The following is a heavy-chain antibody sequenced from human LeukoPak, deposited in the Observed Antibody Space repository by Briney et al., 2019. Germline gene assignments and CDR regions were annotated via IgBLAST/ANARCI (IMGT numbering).Heavy chain of an antibody. V-gene: IGHV1-3*01. J-gene: IGHJ4*02. CDR3: ARETPDSSSYHNFDY. Sequence: ASVKVSCKASGYTFTSYAMHWVRQAPGQRLEWMGWINAGNGNTKYSQKFQGRVTITRDTSASTAYMELSSLRSEDTAVYYCARETPDSSSYHNFDYWGQGTLVTVSS. CDR2: INAGNGNT. CDR1: GYTFTSYA. D-gene: IGHD6-6*01.